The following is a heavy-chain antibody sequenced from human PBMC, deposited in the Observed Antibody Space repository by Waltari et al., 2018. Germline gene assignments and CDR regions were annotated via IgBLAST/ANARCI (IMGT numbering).Heavy chain of an antibody. D-gene: IGHD5-12*01. CDR2: ISGSGGST. CDR3: AKKMATIRRDWFDP. V-gene: IGHV3-23*01. Sequence: EVQLLESGGGLVQPGGSLRLSWAASGFPFSSYAICWVRQAPGKGLEWVSAISGSGGSTYYADSVKGRFTISRDNSKNTLYLQMNSLRAEDTAVYYCAKKMATIRRDWFDPWGQGTLVTVSS. CDR1: GFPFSSYA. J-gene: IGHJ5*02.